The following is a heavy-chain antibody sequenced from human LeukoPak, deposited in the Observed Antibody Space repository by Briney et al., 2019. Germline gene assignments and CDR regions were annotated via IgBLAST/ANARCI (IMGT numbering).Heavy chain of an antibody. Sequence: SQTLSLTCTVSVGSISSYYWSWIRQPAGTGLAWIGRIYTSGSTDYNPSLKRHVTMSLETSKNQFSLNLSSVTAADTAVYYCARERDYSNAYVMDVWGQGTTVTVSS. V-gene: IGHV4-4*07. CDR3: ARERDYSNAYVMDV. CDR2: IYTSGST. CDR1: VGSISSYY. J-gene: IGHJ6*02. D-gene: IGHD4-11*01.